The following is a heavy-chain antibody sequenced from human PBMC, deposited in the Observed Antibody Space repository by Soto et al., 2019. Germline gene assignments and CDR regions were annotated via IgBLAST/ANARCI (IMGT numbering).Heavy chain of an antibody. CDR1: GYTLTSYY. J-gene: IGHJ4*02. CDR2: INPSGGST. D-gene: IGHD2-8*01. V-gene: IGHV1-46*01. Sequence: ASVKVSCKASGYTLTSYYMHWVRQAPGQGLEWMGIINPSGGSTSYAQKFQGRVTMTRDTSTSTVYMELSSLRSEDTAVYYCARGGTPAGIVLMVYAAGPFDYWGQGTLVTVSS. CDR3: ARGGTPAGIVLMVYAAGPFDY.